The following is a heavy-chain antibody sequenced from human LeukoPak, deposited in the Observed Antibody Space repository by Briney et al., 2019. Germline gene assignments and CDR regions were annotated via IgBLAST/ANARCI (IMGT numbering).Heavy chain of an antibody. Sequence: GGSLRLSCAVSGFTFSNYGVSWVRQAPGKGLEWVSVMSADSATTFYADSVKGRFTISRDNAKNTVFLQMSSLRAEDTALYYCARKSASGNYPLDYWGQGTLVTVSS. CDR1: GFTFSNYG. D-gene: IGHD3-10*01. J-gene: IGHJ4*02. CDR2: MSADSATT. V-gene: IGHV3-23*01. CDR3: ARKSASGNYPLDY.